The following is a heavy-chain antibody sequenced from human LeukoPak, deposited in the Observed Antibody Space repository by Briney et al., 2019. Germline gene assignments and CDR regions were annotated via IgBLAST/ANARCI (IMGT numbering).Heavy chain of an antibody. CDR1: GYTFTDYY. CDR2: IIPNSGDT. V-gene: IGHV1-2*02. Sequence: ASVKVSCKASGYTFTDYYIQWVRQAPRQGLEWMGWIIPNSGDTNYAQKFRGRVTMTRDTSINTAYMELTSLTSDDTAVYYCARESDGVGYIYGYFYWGQGTLVTVSS. D-gene: IGHD5-18*01. J-gene: IGHJ4*02. CDR3: ARESDGVGYIYGYFY.